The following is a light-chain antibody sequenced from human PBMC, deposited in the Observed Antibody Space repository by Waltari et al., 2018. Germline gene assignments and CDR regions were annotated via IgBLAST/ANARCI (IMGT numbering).Light chain of an antibody. CDR2: DAS. V-gene: IGKV1-33*01. Sequence: DIQMTQSPPSLSASVGDRVTITCRASQAITNYLNWYQQKPGKAPQLLIHDASKLETGVPSRFSGSQSGTHFTLTIRSLQPEDIGTYYCQRYDNLPIFAFGPGTKVEI. CDR3: QRYDNLPIFA. CDR1: QAITNY. J-gene: IGKJ3*01.